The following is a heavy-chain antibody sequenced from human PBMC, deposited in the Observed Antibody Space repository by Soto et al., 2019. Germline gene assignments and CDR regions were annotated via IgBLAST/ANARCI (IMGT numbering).Heavy chain of an antibody. J-gene: IGHJ3*02. CDR2: ISWNSGSI. D-gene: IGHD2-2*01. Sequence: EVQLVESGGGLVQPGRSLRLSCAASGFTFDDYAMHWVRQAPGKGLEWVSGISWNSGSIGYADSVKGRFTISRDNAKNSLYQQMNSLRAEDTALYYCAKDIWAYCSSTRCYVRAFDIWGQGTMVTVSS. V-gene: IGHV3-9*01. CDR3: AKDIWAYCSSTRCYVRAFDI. CDR1: GFTFDDYA.